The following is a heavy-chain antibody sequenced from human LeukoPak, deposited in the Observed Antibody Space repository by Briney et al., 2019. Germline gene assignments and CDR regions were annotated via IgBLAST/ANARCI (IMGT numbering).Heavy chain of an antibody. J-gene: IGHJ2*01. CDR1: GFNVSSNY. CDR2: LYTGGST. CDR3: ARSKVAGLTWYFDL. V-gene: IGHV3-53*01. Sequence: GGSLRLSCAATGFNVSSNYMSWVRQAPGKGLEWVSVLYTGGSTFYADSVKGRFTISRGNSKNTLYLQMNSLRAEDTAVYYCARSKVAGLTWYFDLWGRGTLVIVSS. D-gene: IGHD4-23*01.